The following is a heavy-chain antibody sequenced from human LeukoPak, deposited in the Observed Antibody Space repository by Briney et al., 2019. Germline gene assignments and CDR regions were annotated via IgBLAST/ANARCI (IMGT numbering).Heavy chain of an antibody. V-gene: IGHV3-11*04. CDR2: ISSSSSTL. J-gene: IGHJ4*02. CDR3: ARDRKDIVVVVAATIDY. CDR1: GFTFSDYY. Sequence: PGGSLRLSCAASGFTFSDYYMSWIRQAPGKGLEWVSYISSSSSTLYYADSVKGRFTISRDNAKNSLYLQMNSLRADDTAVYYCARDRKDIVVVVAATIDYWGRGTLVTVSS. D-gene: IGHD2-15*01.